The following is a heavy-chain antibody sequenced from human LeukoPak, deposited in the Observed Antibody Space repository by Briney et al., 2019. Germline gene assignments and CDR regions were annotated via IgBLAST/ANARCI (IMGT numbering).Heavy chain of an antibody. CDR2: ISGSGGST. Sequence: PGGSLRLSCAASGFTFSSYAMSWVRQAPGKGLEWVSGISGSGGSTYYADSVKGRFTTSRDNSKNTLYLQMNSLRAEDTAVYYCAKAATVTTDLDYWGQGTLVTVSS. J-gene: IGHJ4*02. D-gene: IGHD4-11*01. V-gene: IGHV3-23*01. CDR3: AKAATVTTDLDY. CDR1: GFTFSSYA.